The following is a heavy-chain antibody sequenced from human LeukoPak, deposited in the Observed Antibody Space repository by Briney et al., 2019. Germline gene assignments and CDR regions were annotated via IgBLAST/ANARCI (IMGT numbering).Heavy chain of an antibody. V-gene: IGHV1-18*01. CDR3: ARSPGTYLDY. D-gene: IGHD1-26*01. CDR2: ISAYNGKT. J-gene: IGHJ4*02. Sequence: ASVRVSCKASNYTFRSYDITWVRQAPGQGLEWMGLISAYNGKTNYARKFQGRVTMTRDTSTTTAYIELRSLRSDDTAVYYCARSPGTYLDYWGQGTLVTVSS. CDR1: NYTFRSYD.